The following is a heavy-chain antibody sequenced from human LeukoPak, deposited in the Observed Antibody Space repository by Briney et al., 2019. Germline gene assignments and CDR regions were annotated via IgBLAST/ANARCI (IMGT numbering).Heavy chain of an antibody. CDR2: IWYDASNR. CDR1: GFTFSSYG. V-gene: IGHV3-33*01. Sequence: GRSLRLSCAASGFTFSSYGMHWVRQAPGKGLEWVAVIWYDASNRYYADSVKGRFTVSRDNSKNTLYLQMNSLRAEDTAVYFCARDLAAAATWFDPWGQGTLVTVSS. J-gene: IGHJ5*02. CDR3: ARDLAAAATWFDP. D-gene: IGHD6-13*01.